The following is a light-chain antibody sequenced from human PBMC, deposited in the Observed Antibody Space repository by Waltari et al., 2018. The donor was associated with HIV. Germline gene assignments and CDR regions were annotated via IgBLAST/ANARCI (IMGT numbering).Light chain of an antibody. J-gene: IGLJ3*02. V-gene: IGLV1-40*01. CDR3: QSYDSSLSGWV. CDR1: SSNIGAGYD. CDR2: VNS. Sequence: QSVLTQPPSVSGAPGQRVTISCTGSSSNIGAGYDVHWYQQLPGTAPKLLIYVNSNRPSGVPALLSGCKSGAPASLAITGLQAEDEADYYCQSYDSSLSGWVFGGGTKLTVL.